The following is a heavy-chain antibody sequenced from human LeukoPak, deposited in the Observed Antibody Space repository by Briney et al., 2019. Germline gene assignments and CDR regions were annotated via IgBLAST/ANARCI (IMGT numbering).Heavy chain of an antibody. CDR3: ARDGKGYYDFWSGHSHDAFDI. CDR1: GFTVSSNY. V-gene: IGHV3-66*02. Sequence: GGSLRLSCAASGFTVSSNYMSWVRQAPGKGLEWVSVIYSGGSTYYADSVKGRFTISRDNSKNTLYLQMNSLRAEDTAVYYCARDGKGYYDFWSGHSHDAFDIWGQGTMVTVSS. D-gene: IGHD3-3*01. J-gene: IGHJ3*02. CDR2: IYSGGST.